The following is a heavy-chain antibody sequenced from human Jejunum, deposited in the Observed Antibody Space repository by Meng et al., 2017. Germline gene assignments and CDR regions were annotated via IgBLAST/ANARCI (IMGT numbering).Heavy chain of an antibody. CDR1: GASVSSGNYC. J-gene: IGHJ4*02. CDR2: IYYSGST. CDR3: ARGGFFEAAAANLIDS. Sequence: QAQLHESGAALARASDTQSLTWTVSGASVSSGNYCWSWSRHPPGKGMEWVGYIYYSGSTNYSPSLKRRVTISVDTSTTQFSLKLSSVTAADTAVYYCARGGFFEAAAANLIDSWGQGTLVTASS. D-gene: IGHD6-13*01. V-gene: IGHV4-61*01.